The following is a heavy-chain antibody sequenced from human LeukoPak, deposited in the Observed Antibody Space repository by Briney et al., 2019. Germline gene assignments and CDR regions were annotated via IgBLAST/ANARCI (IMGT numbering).Heavy chain of an antibody. CDR2: IYHSGST. V-gene: IGHV4-30-4*08. J-gene: IGHJ3*02. CDR1: GGSISSGDYY. Sequence: SETLSLTCTVSGGSISSGDYYWGWIRQPPGKGLEWIGYIYHSGSTYYNPSLKSRVTISVDTSKNQFSLKLGSVTAADTAVYYCARDCSGTSDVDAFDIWGQGTMVTVSS. CDR3: ARDCSGTSDVDAFDI. D-gene: IGHD2-2*01.